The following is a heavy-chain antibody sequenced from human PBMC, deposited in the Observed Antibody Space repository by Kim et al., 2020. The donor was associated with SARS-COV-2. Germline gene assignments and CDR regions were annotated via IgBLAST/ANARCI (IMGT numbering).Heavy chain of an antibody. CDR3: AKDSPIAARPVLLLGYFDL. CDR2: ISGSGGST. D-gene: IGHD6-6*01. Sequence: GGSLRLSCAASGFTFSSYAMSWVRQAPGKGLEWVSAISGSGGSTYYADSVKGRFTISRDNSKNTLYLQMNSLRAEDTAVYYCAKDSPIAARPVLLLGYFDLWGRGTLVTVSS. CDR1: GFTFSSYA. V-gene: IGHV3-23*01. J-gene: IGHJ2*01.